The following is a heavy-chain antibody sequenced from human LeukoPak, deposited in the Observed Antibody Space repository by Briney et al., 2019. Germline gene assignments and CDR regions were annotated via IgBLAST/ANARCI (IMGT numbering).Heavy chain of an antibody. V-gene: IGHV3-72*01. D-gene: IGHD6-13*01. CDR2: SRNKADSYTA. J-gene: IGHJ4*02. CDR1: GFTLRYSF. CDR3: ATSSWYRLAY. Sequence: GGSLRLSCAPSGFTLRYSFMSWPRQAPGKGLEWVGRSRNKADSYTAEYAASVKDRFTISRDESKNSLYLQISSLETENAAVYYCATSSWYRLAYWGQGSLVTVSS.